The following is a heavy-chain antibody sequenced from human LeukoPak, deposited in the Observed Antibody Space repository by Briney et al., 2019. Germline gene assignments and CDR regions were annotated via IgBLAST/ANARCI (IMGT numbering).Heavy chain of an antibody. J-gene: IGHJ4*02. CDR2: ISGSAGTT. Sequence: GGSLRLSCAASEFTFSSYAMTWVRQAPGKGLEWVSVISGSAGTTYYADSVKGRFTISRDNSKNTLYLQMNSLRAEDTAVYYCAKMSGYGSSSGRGYYFDYWGQGTLVTVSS. CDR1: EFTFSSYA. V-gene: IGHV3-23*01. D-gene: IGHD6-6*01. CDR3: AKMSGYGSSSGRGYYFDY.